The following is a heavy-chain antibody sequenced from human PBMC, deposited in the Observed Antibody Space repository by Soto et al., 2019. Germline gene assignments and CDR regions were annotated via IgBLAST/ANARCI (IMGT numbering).Heavy chain of an antibody. J-gene: IGHJ4*02. Sequence: QVQLVESGGGVVQPGRSLRLSCAASGFTFSSYAMHWVRQAPGKGLEWVALISYDGSNKYYADSVKGRFTISRDNSKNTXNLQMNSLRAEDTAVYYCARDKRDLRFLEWSYYFDYWGQGTLVTVSS. CDR1: GFTFSSYA. CDR3: ARDKRDLRFLEWSYYFDY. D-gene: IGHD3-3*01. V-gene: IGHV3-30-3*01. CDR2: ISYDGSNK.